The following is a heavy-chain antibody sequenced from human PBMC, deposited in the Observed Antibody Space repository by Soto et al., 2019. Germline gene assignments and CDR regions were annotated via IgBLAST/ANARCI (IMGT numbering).Heavy chain of an antibody. CDR2: IYYSGST. CDR3: ARVGAYNWFDP. J-gene: IGHJ5*02. Sequence: SETLSLTCTVSGGSISSYYWSWIRQPPGKGLEWIGYIYYSGSTNYNPSLKSRVTISVDTSKNQFSLKLSSVTAADTAVYYCARVGAYNWFDPWGQGTLVTVSS. D-gene: IGHD1-26*01. V-gene: IGHV4-59*01. CDR1: GGSISSYY.